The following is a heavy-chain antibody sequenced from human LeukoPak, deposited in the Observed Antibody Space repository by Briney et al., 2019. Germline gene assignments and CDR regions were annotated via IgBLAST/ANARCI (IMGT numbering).Heavy chain of an antibody. CDR2: IYYSGST. J-gene: IGHJ6*03. CDR1: GGPISSSSYY. CDR3: ARGSDFWSGYPPDYYYMDV. D-gene: IGHD3-3*01. V-gene: IGHV4-39*07. Sequence: SETLSLTCTVSGGPISSSSYYWGWIRKPPGKGLEGIGSIYYSGSTYYNPSLKSRVAISVDTSKNQFSLKLSSVTAADTAAYYCARGSDFWSGYPPDYYYMDVWGKGTTVTVSS.